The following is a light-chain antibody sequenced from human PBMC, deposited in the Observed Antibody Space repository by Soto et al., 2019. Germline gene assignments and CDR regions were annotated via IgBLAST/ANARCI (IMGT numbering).Light chain of an antibody. Sequence: QSALTQPASVSASPGQSISLSCTGTSNDVGAFDYVSWYQQHPGKAPKLIIFEVFNRPSGVSTRFSGSKSGSTASLTISGLQAEEEADYFCSSYTTNNAHVFGGGTKVTVL. CDR2: EVF. CDR1: SNDVGAFDY. V-gene: IGLV2-14*01. CDR3: SSYTTNNAHV. J-gene: IGLJ2*01.